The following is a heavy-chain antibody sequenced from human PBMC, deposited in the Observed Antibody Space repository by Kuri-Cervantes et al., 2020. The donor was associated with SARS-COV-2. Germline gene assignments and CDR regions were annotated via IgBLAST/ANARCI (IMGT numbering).Heavy chain of an antibody. J-gene: IGHJ2*01. CDR2: IDSGGNT. Sequence: ESLKISCAASGFTVSNKYMTWVRQAPGKGLNCVSVIDSGGNTYYADSVKGRFTISRDSSKNTLYLQMNNLSAADTAVYYCTRADISGSNKWFFNLWGRGTLVTVSS. CDR3: TRADISGSNKWFFNL. CDR1: GFTVSNKY. D-gene: IGHD3-22*01. V-gene: IGHV3-53*01.